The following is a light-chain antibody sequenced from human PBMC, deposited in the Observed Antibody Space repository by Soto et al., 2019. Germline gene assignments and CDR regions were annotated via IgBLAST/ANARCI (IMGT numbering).Light chain of an antibody. CDR3: QQYGSSGT. Sequence: VRTQSPATLSLSPGERATLSCRASQSVTTNMAWYQRKPGQAPRLLIYDASSRATGIPDRLSCSGSGTDFTRTISRLEPEDYAVYYCQQYGSSGTFGQGTKVDIK. CDR1: QSVTTN. V-gene: IGKV3-20*01. CDR2: DAS. J-gene: IGKJ1*01.